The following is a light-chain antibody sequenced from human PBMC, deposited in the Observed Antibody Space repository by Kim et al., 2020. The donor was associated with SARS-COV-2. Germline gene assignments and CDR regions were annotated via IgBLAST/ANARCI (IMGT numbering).Light chain of an antibody. CDR2: KDS. V-gene: IGLV3-25*03. J-gene: IGLJ1*01. CDR3: QSAEGSGTYG. Sequence: SYELTQPPSVSVSPGQTARITCSGDALPEKQTYWYQQKSGQAPLLLIYKDSERPSGIPGRFSGSSSGTTVTLTISGVQAEDDADYYCQSAEGSGTYGFGT. CDR1: ALPEKQ.